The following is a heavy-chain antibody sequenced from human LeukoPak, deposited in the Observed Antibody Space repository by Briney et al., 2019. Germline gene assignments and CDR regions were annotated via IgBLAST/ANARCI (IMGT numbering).Heavy chain of an antibody. CDR1: GGTFSGYA. V-gene: IGHV1-69*13. CDR2: IIPLFNTA. Sequence: ASVKVSCKASGGTFSGYAISWVRQAPGQGLEWMGRIIPLFNTANYAQKLQGSVTITADESTGTAYMELSRLRSDDTAVYFCARGSGGSESSLWRPSKDYYYGMDVWGQGTTVTVSS. CDR3: ARGSGGSESSLWRPSKDYYYGMDV. J-gene: IGHJ6*02. D-gene: IGHD3-10*01.